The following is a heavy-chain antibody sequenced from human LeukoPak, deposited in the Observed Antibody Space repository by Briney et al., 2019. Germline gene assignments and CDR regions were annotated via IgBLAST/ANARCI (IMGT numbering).Heavy chain of an antibody. CDR1: GGSISSYY. D-gene: IGHD3-10*01. J-gene: IGHJ3*02. Sequence: SETLSLTCTVSGGSISSYYWSWIRQPAGKGLEWIGRIYTSGSTDYNSSLKSRVTMSVDTSKNQFSLKLNSVTAADTAVYYCARGGSMVRGVIITKAHAFDIWGQGTMVTVSS. V-gene: IGHV4-4*07. CDR2: IYTSGST. CDR3: ARGGSMVRGVIITKAHAFDI.